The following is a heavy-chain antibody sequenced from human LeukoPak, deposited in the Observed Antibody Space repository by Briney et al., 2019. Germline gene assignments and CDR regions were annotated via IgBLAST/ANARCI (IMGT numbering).Heavy chain of an antibody. Sequence: GGSLRLSCAASGFTFSSYAMGWVRQAPGKGLEWVSAISGSGGSTYYADSVKGRFTISRDNSKNTLYLQMNSLRAEDTAVYYCAKPLSSGWLYYFDYRGQGTLVTVSS. D-gene: IGHD6-19*01. J-gene: IGHJ4*02. CDR1: GFTFSSYA. V-gene: IGHV3-23*01. CDR2: ISGSGGST. CDR3: AKPLSSGWLYYFDY.